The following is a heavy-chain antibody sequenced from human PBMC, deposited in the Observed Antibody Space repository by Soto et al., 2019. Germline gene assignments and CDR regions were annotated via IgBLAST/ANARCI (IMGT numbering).Heavy chain of an antibody. J-gene: IGHJ6*02. CDR1: GGTFSSYA. V-gene: IGHV1-69*12. CDR3: ARHVPAAGYYYGMDV. Sequence: QVQLVQSGAEVKKPGSSVKVSCKASGGTFSSYAISWVRQAPGQGLEWMGGIIPIIGTANYAQKFQVRVTITADESTSPADMELSSLRSDDTAVYYCARHVPAAGYYYGMDVWGQGTTVTVSS. CDR2: IIPIIGTA. D-gene: IGHD2-2*01.